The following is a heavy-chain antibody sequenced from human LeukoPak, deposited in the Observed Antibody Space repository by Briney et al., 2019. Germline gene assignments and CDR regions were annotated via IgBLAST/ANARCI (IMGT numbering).Heavy chain of an antibody. J-gene: IGHJ1*01. D-gene: IGHD3-22*01. CDR2: IYYSGST. V-gene: IGHV4-59*01. CDR3: TTLYYYSSSDPTIS. Sequence: PSETLSLTCTVSGGSISSYYWSWIRQPPGKGLEWIGYIYYSGSTNYNPSLKSRVTISVDTSKNQFSLKLSSVTAADTAVYYCTTLYYYSSSDPTISWGQGTLVSVSS. CDR1: GGSISSYY.